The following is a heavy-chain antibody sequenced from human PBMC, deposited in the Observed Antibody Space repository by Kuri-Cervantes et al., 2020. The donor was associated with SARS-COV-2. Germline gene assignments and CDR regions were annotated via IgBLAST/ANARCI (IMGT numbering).Heavy chain of an antibody. V-gene: IGHV3-23*01. J-gene: IGHJ4*02. CDR1: GFNFSRTD. CDR3: AKGEYCSGSSCYREGVPLFDY. CDR2: ISGSGNSR. Sequence: GGSLRLSCAASGFNFSRTDMHWVRQAPGKGLEWVSGISGSGNSRYYADSVKGRFTVSRDNSKNTLYMLINSLRAEDTAVYYCAKGEYCSGSSCYREGVPLFDYWGQGTLVTVSS. D-gene: IGHD2-2*01.